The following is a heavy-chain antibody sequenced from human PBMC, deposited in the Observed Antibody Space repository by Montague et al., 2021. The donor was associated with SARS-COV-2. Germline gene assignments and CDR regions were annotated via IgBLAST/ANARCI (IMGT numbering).Heavy chain of an antibody. Sequence: SVKVSFKVSGYTLTELSMHWVRQAPGKGLEWMGGFDPEDGETIYAQKFQGRVTMTGDTSTDTAYMELSSLRSEDTALYYCATEAIAAAGTLGGYDYWGQGTLVTVSS. D-gene: IGHD6-13*01. CDR3: ATEAIAAAGTLGGYDY. V-gene: IGHV1-24*01. CDR1: GYTLTELS. CDR2: FDPEDGET. J-gene: IGHJ4*02.